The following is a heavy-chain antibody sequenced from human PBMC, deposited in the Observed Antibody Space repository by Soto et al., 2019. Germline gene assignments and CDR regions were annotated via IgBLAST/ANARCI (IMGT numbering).Heavy chain of an antibody. Sequence: ASVKVSCKASGGTFSSYTISWVRQAPGQGLEWMGRIIPILGIANYAQKFQGRVTITADKSTSTAYMELSSLRSEDTAVYYCARDRTVVVVAASGGDAFDIWGQGTMVTVSS. J-gene: IGHJ3*02. CDR1: GGTFSSYT. D-gene: IGHD2-15*01. CDR3: ARDRTVVVVAASGGDAFDI. V-gene: IGHV1-69*04. CDR2: IIPILGIA.